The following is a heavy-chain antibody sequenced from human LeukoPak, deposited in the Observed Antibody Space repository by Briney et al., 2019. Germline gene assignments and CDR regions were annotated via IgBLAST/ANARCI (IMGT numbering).Heavy chain of an antibody. V-gene: IGHV1-2*06. Sequence: ASVKVSCKASGYTFTGYHMHWVRQAPGQGLEWMGRINPNSGGTNYAQKFQGRVTMTRDTSISTAYMELSRLRSDDTAVYYCARDEPYYDILTGYYTGDYWGQGTLVTVSS. CDR3: ARDEPYYDILTGYYTGDY. CDR2: INPNSGGT. CDR1: GYTFTGYH. J-gene: IGHJ4*02. D-gene: IGHD3-9*01.